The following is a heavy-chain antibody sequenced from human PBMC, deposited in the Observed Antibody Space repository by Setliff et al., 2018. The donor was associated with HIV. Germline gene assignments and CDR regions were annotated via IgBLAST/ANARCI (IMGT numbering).Heavy chain of an antibody. CDR3: ATIGVDDYGDYTDGFGM. Sequence: ASVKVSCKVAGYSLTELSRHWVRQAPGKGLEWMGGFDPEAGETVCAQNFEGRLNMTEDTSTDTAYMELSSLTSEDTATYYCATIGVDDYGDYTDGFGMWGQGTMVTVSS. CDR1: GYSLTELS. CDR2: FDPEAGET. V-gene: IGHV1-24*01. D-gene: IGHD4-17*01. J-gene: IGHJ3*02.